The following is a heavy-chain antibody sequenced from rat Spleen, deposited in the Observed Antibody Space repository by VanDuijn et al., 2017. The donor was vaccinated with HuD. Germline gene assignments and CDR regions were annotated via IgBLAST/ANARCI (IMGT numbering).Heavy chain of an antibody. CDR3: MGPFDY. Sequence: EVQLVESGGGLVQPGRSMKVSCAASGFTFSNYYMTWVRQAPTKGLEWVASISTDGGHTYYRDSVKGRFTISRDKAKSTLYLQMDSLRSEDTATYYCMGPFDYWGQGVMVTVSS. D-gene: IGHD1-7*01. J-gene: IGHJ2*01. CDR2: ISTDGGHT. V-gene: IGHV5-25*01. CDR1: GFTFSNYY.